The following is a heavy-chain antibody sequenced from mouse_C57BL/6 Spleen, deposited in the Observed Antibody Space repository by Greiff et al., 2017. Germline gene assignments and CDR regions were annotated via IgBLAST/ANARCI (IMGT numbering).Heavy chain of an antibody. J-gene: IGHJ2*01. Sequence: VQLQQSGAELVRPGTSVKVSCKASGYAFTNYLIAWVQQRPGQGLEWIGVINPGSGGTNYNEKFKGKTTLTADKSSSTAYMQLSNLTSEDSAVYFCARGNYHYFDYWGQGTTLTVSS. CDR2: INPGSGGT. V-gene: IGHV1-54*01. CDR1: GYAFTNYL. D-gene: IGHD2-1*01. CDR3: ARGNYHYFDY.